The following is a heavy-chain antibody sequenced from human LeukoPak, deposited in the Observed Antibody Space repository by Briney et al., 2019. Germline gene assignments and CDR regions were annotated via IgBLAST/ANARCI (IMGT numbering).Heavy chain of an antibody. D-gene: IGHD2-15*01. CDR1: GFTFSNAW. J-gene: IGHJ4*02. CDR2: IKSKTDGGTT. Sequence: GGSLRLSCAASGFTFSNAWMSWVRQAPGKGLEWVGRIKSKTDGGTTDYAAPVKGRFTISRDDSKNTLYLQMNSLKTEDTAVYYCTTVARYCSGGSCYYFDYWGQGTLVTVSS. CDR3: TTVARYCSGGSCYYFDY. V-gene: IGHV3-15*01.